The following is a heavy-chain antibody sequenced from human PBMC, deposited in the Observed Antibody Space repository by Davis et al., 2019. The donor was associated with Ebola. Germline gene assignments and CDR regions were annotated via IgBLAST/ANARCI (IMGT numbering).Heavy chain of an antibody. V-gene: IGHV4-59*08. J-gene: IGHJ6*02. CDR2: IYYSGST. CDR1: GGSISSYY. CDR3: ARGETAMVLYYYYYGMDV. D-gene: IGHD5-18*01. Sequence: MPGGSLRLSCTVSGGSISSYYWSWIRQPPGKGLEWIGYIYYSGSTNYNPSLKSRVTISVDKSKNQFSLKLSSVTAADTAVYYCARGETAMVLYYYYYGMDVWGQGTTVTVSS.